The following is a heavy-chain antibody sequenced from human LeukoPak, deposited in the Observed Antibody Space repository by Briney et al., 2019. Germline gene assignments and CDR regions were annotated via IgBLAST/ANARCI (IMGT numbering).Heavy chain of an antibody. CDR1: GGTFSSYT. CDR2: IIPILGIA. D-gene: IGHD2-21*01. V-gene: IGHV1-69*04. CDR3: ARDRKVASHYYYYYMDV. Sequence: GASVKVSCKASGGTFSSYTISWVRQAPGQGLEWMGGIIPILGIANYAQKFQGRVTITADKSTSTAYMELSSLRSEDTAVYYCARDRKVASHYYYYYMDVWGKGTTVTVSS. J-gene: IGHJ6*03.